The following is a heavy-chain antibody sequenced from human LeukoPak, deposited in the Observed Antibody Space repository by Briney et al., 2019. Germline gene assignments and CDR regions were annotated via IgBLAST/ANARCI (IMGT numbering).Heavy chain of an antibody. V-gene: IGHV4-59*01. CDR1: GGSISSYY. CDR3: ASASRPPYYYGMDV. Sequence: PSETLSLTCTVSGGSISSYYWSCIRQPPGKGLEWICYIYYSGSANSNPSLRSRVTISVDISKNQFSLKLSSVTAADTAVYYCASASRPPYYYGMDVWGQGTTVTVSS. J-gene: IGHJ6*02. CDR2: IYYSGSA.